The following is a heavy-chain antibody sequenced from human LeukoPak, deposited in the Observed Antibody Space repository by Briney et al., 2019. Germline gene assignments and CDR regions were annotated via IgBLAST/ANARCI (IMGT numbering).Heavy chain of an antibody. V-gene: IGHV3-23*01. J-gene: IGHJ4*02. Sequence: GGSLRLSCAASGFTFSSYAMSWVRLAPGKGLEWVSAISGSGGSTYYADSVKGRFTISRDNSKNTLYLQMNSLRAEDMAVYYCAKSKGSGYDWDYWGQGTLVTVSS. CDR3: AKSKGSGYDWDY. CDR2: ISGSGGST. CDR1: GFTFSSYA. D-gene: IGHD5-12*01.